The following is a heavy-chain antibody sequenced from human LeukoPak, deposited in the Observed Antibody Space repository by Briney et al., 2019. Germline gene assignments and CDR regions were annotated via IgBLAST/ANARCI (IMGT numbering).Heavy chain of an antibody. CDR3: ARALRGTSRNLVFDY. D-gene: IGHD1-7*01. J-gene: IGHJ4*02. CDR1: GGSFSGYY. Sequence: LETLSLTCAVYGGSFSGYYWSWIRQPPGKGLEWIGEINHSGSTNYNPSLKSRVTISVDTSKNQFSLKLSSVTAADTAVYYCARALRGTSRNLVFDYWGQGPLVTVSS. CDR2: INHSGST. V-gene: IGHV4-34*01.